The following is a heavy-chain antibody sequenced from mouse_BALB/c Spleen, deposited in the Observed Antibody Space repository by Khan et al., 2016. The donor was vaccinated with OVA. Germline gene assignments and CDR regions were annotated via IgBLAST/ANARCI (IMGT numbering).Heavy chain of an antibody. CDR1: GYTFTSYW. J-gene: IGHJ2*01. CDR2: TNPTNGRT. D-gene: IGHD1-1*01. V-gene: IGHV1S81*02. Sequence: QVQLKESGAELVKAGASVKMSCKASGYTFTSYWMHWVKQRLGQGLEWFAETNPTNGRTYYNEKFKSKATLTVDKSSSTAYMLLSGPTFEDSAVYYCARIKKIVATYFDYRGQGTTLTDSS. CDR3: ARIKKIVATYFDY.